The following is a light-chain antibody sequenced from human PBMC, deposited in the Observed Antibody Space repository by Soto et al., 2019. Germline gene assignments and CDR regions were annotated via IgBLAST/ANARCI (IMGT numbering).Light chain of an antibody. Sequence: EIVLTQSPGTLSLSQGERATLSCRASQSVSSSFLAWYQQKPGQAPRLLIYGASSRATGIPDRFSGSGSGTDFTLTSSRLEPEDFAVYYCQQYGSSPLSFGGGTKVEIK. CDR2: GAS. J-gene: IGKJ4*01. CDR1: QSVSSSF. V-gene: IGKV3-20*01. CDR3: QQYGSSPLS.